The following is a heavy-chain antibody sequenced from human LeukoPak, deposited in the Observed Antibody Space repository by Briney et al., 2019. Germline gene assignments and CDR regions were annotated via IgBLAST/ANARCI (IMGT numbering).Heavy chain of an antibody. V-gene: IGHV1-69*01. D-gene: IGHD3-10*01. J-gene: IGHJ4*02. CDR3: ARVLIGVSGVFDY. CDR1: GGTFSSYA. CDR2: IIPIFGTA. Sequence: ASVKVSCKASGGTFSSYAISWVRQAPGQGLKWMGGIIPIFGTANYAQKFQGRVTITADESTSTAYMELSSLRSEDTAVYYCARVLIGVSGVFDYWGQGTLVTVSS.